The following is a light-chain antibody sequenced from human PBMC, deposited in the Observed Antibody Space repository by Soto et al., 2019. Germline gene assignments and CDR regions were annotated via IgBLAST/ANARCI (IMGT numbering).Light chain of an antibody. V-gene: IGKV1-5*03. CDR1: QSISIW. J-gene: IGKJ1*01. CDR2: KAP. CDR3: KQNNSDST. Sequence: IQMTQSPSTLSASVGDRVTITCRASQSISIWLAWYQQKPGKAPKLLIYKAPSIESEVQSRFSGSGSETEFTLTINSLEPDDSETYYCKQNNSDSTFGQGTKVEIK.